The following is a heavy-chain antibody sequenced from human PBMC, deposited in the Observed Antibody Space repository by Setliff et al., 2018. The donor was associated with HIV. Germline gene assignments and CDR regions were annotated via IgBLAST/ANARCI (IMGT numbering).Heavy chain of an antibody. Sequence: PGGSLRLSCAASGFTFSSYSMNWVRQAPGKGLEWVSSISSSSSYIYYADSVKGRFTISRDTAKNSLYLQMNSLRAEDTAVYYCARMWSYYDFWSGYYYWGQGTLVTVSS. CDR3: ARMWSYYDFWSGYYY. V-gene: IGHV3-21*01. CDR1: GFTFSSYS. CDR2: ISSSSSYI. D-gene: IGHD3-3*01. J-gene: IGHJ4*02.